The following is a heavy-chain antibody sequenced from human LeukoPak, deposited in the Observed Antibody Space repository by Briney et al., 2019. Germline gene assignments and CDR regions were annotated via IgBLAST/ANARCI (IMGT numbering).Heavy chain of an antibody. CDR2: IIPILGIA. CDR3: AVSSRSIAAAPPAVD. D-gene: IGHD6-13*01. V-gene: IGHV1-69*04. J-gene: IGHJ4*02. CDR1: GGTFSSYA. Sequence: SVKVSCKASGGTFSSYAISWVRQAPGQGLEWMGRIIPILGIANYAQKFQGRVTITADKSTSTAYMELSSLRSEDTAVYYCAVSSRSIAAAPPAVDWGQGTLVTVSS.